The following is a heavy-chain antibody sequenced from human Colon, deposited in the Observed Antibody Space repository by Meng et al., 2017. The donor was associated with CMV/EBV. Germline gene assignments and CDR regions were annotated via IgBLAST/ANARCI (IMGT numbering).Heavy chain of an antibody. J-gene: IGHJ6*02. D-gene: IGHD3-3*01. CDR2: IYAGGRST. V-gene: IGHV3-23*03. CDR1: GFTLRNYA. Sequence: GGSLRLSCAASGFTLRNYAMSWVRQAPGKGLEWVSVIYAGGRSTYYADSVKGRFIISRDDSKNTLYMQMNSLRAEDTAVYYCAKGSLEGLYYGMDVWGQGTTVTVSS. CDR3: AKGSLEGLYYGMDV.